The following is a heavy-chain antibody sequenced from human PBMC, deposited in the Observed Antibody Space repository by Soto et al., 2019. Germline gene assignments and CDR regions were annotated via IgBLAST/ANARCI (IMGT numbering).Heavy chain of an antibody. V-gene: IGHV4-4*07. Sequence: SETLSLTCTVSGGSISSYYWSWIRQPAGKGLEWIGRIYTSGSTNYNPSLKSRVTMSVDTSKNQFSLKLSSVTAADTAVYYCARVGRDWNYDVRFDPRGQGTLVTVSS. J-gene: IGHJ5*02. CDR1: GGSISSYY. CDR2: IYTSGST. D-gene: IGHD1-7*01. CDR3: ARVGRDWNYDVRFDP.